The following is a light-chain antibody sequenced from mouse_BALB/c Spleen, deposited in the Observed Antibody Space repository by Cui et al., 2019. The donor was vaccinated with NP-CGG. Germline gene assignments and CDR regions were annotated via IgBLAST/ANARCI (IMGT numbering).Light chain of an antibody. J-gene: IGLJ1*01. CDR2: GTN. CDR3: ALWYSNHWV. CDR1: TGAVTTSNY. Sequence: QVVVTQESALTTSPGETATLTCRSKTGAVTTSNYANWVQEKPDHLFTGLIGGTNNRAPGVPARFSGSLIGDKAALTITGAQTEDEAIYFCALWYSNHWVFGGGTKLTVL. V-gene: IGLV1*01.